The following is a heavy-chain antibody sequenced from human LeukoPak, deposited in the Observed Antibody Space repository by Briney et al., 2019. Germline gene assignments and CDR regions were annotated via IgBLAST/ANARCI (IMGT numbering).Heavy chain of an antibody. D-gene: IGHD6-13*01. Sequence: SETLSLTCAVYDGSFSGYYWSWIRQPPGKGLEWIGEINHSGSTNYNPSLKSRVTVSVGTSKNQFSLKLSSVTAADTAVYYCARGPGITAAGNFDYWGQGTLVTVSS. J-gene: IGHJ4*02. V-gene: IGHV4-34*01. CDR3: ARGPGITAAGNFDY. CDR1: DGSFSGYY. CDR2: INHSGST.